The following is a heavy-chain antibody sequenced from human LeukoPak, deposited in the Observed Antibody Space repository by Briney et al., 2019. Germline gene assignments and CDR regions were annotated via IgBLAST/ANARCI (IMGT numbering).Heavy chain of an antibody. Sequence: VKVSCKASGYTFTSYDINWVRQATGQGLEWMGWMNPNSGNTGYAQKFQGRLTITRNTSISTAYMELRSLRSEDTAVYYCAGRGLTIGWYDAFDIWGQGTTVTVSS. CDR2: MNPNSGNT. J-gene: IGHJ3*02. CDR1: GYTFTSYD. D-gene: IGHD6-19*01. V-gene: IGHV1-8*03. CDR3: AGRGLTIGWYDAFDI.